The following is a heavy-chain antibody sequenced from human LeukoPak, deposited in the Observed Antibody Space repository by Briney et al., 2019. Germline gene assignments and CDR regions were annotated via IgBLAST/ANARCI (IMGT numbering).Heavy chain of an antibody. CDR1: GFTFSSYA. J-gene: IGHJ4*02. V-gene: IGHV3-23*01. CDR2: ISGSGGST. CDR3: AKDLVEGFDQWLVLPFGY. D-gene: IGHD6-19*01. Sequence: GGSLRLSCAASGFTFSSYAMSWVRQAPGKGLEWVSAISGSGGSTYYADSVKGRFTISRDNSKNTLYLQMNSLRAEDTAVYYCAKDLVEGFDQWLVLPFGYWGQGTLVTVSS.